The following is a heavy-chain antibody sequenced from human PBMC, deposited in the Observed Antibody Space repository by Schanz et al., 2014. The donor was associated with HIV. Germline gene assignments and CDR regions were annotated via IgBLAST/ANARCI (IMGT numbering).Heavy chain of an antibody. J-gene: IGHJ1*01. Sequence: DVQLVESGGGLVQPGGSLRLSCTGFGFNFGDYAMNWVRQGPGKGLEWVSSISSSSSFIYYADSVKGRFTIARDNTKNSLFLQMNSLRAEDTAVYYCAKDTTAAGRGYFQHWGQGTLVTVSS. CDR3: AKDTTAAGRGYFQH. D-gene: IGHD6-13*01. V-gene: IGHV3-21*02. CDR1: GFNFGDYA. CDR2: ISSSSSFI.